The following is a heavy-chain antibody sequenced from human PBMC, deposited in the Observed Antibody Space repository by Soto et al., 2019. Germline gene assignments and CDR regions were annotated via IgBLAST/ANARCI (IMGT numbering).Heavy chain of an antibody. Sequence: ASVKVSCKASGFTFTSSAMQWVRQARGQRLEWIGWIVVGSGNTNYAQKFQERVTITRDMSTSTAYMELSSLRSEDTAVYYCAAGPITIFGVVITGFDYWGQGTLVTVSS. D-gene: IGHD3-3*01. CDR3: AAGPITIFGVVITGFDY. V-gene: IGHV1-58*02. J-gene: IGHJ4*02. CDR1: GFTFTSSA. CDR2: IVVGSGNT.